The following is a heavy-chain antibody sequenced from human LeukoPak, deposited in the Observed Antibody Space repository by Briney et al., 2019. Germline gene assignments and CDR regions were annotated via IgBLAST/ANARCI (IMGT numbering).Heavy chain of an antibody. V-gene: IGHV4-59*08. D-gene: IGHD2-21*01. CDR1: GGSISSYY. CDR2: IYTSGST. J-gene: IGHJ3*01. CDR3: ARHVSDWAAFD. Sequence: PSETLSLTCTVSGGSISSYYWSWIRQPPGKGLEWIGYIYTSGSTNYNPSLKSRVTISVDTSKNQFSLKLSSVTAADTAVYYCARHVSDWAAFDWGQGTMVTVSS.